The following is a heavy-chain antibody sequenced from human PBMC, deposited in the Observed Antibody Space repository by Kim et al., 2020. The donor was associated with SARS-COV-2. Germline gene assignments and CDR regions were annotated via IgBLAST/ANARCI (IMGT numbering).Heavy chain of an antibody. CDR1: GGSISSGGYY. Sequence: SETLSLTCTVSGGSISSGGYYWSWIRQHPGKGLEWIGYIYYSGSTYYNPSLKSRVTISVDTSKNQFSLKLSSVTAADTAVYYCAGRYSQGGWVWGLFDYWGQGTLVTVSS. D-gene: IGHD3-16*01. CDR2: IYYSGST. CDR3: AGRYSQGGWVWGLFDY. V-gene: IGHV4-31*03. J-gene: IGHJ4*02.